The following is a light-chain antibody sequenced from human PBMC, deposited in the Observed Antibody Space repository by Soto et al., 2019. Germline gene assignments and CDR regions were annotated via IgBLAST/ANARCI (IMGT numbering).Light chain of an antibody. Sequence: GDSVTIACRASQNIRNWSAWYQQKPGKAPNPLIYDASSVKSGVPARFSGSGSGTEFTLTISSLQPDDFATYYCHQYNTYSTFGQGTRLEI. J-gene: IGKJ5*01. V-gene: IGKV1-5*01. CDR2: DAS. CDR1: QNIRNW. CDR3: HQYNTYST.